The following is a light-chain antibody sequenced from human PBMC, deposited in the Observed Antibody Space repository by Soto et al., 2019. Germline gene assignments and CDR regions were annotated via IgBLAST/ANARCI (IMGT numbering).Light chain of an antibody. Sequence: QSVLTQPASVSGSPGQSITISCTGTSSDVGAFDYVSWYQQHAGKAPKLMIYDVSSRPSGVSARFSGSKSGNAASLSISGLQTEDEAYYYCSSYTTSTTFVVFGGGTKITVL. CDR2: DVS. CDR3: SSYTTSTTFVV. CDR1: SSDVGAFDY. V-gene: IGLV2-14*03. J-gene: IGLJ2*01.